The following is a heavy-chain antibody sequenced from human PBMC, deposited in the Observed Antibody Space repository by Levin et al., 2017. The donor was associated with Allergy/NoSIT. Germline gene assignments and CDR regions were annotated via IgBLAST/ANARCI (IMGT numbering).Heavy chain of an antibody. CDR1: GFTFSHYW. Sequence: GGSLRLSCAVSGFTFSHYWMTWVRQAPGKGLEWVANIKEDGSEKYYVDSVRGRFTISRDNAENSMYLEMNSLRAEDTAVYYCARETVAAGAGSSYFLHWGQGTLITVSS. D-gene: IGHD6-13*01. V-gene: IGHV3-7*04. CDR3: ARETVAAGAGSSYFLH. J-gene: IGHJ1*01. CDR2: IKEDGSEK.